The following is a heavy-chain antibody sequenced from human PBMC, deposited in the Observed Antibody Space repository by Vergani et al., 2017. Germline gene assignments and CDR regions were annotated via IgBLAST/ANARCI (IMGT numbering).Heavy chain of an antibody. V-gene: IGHV4-4*07. CDR2: IYTSGST. J-gene: IGHJ4*02. D-gene: IGHD3-22*01. CDR3: ARVAYYYDTSGYGRFDY. Sequence: QVQLQESGPGLVKPSETLSLTCTVSGGSISSYYWSWIRQPAGKGLEWIGRIYTSGSTNYNPSLKSRVTMSVDTSKNQFSLKLSAVTAADTAVYYCARVAYYYDTSGYGRFDYWGQGTLVTVSS. CDR1: GGSISSYY.